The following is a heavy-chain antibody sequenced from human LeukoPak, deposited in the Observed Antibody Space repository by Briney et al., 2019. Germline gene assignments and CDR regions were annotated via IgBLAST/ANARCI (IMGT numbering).Heavy chain of an antibody. CDR3: ARDSCLDFWSGYCYYYYIDV. D-gene: IGHD3-3*01. V-gene: IGHV3-48*01. Sequence: GGSLRLSCAASGFTFSSYSMNWVRQAPGKGLEWVSYISSSSSTIYYAASGKGRFTISRDNAKYSLYLQMNSLRGEDTAVYYCARDSCLDFWSGYCYYYYIDVWGKGTTGTVSS. CDR1: GFTFSSYS. J-gene: IGHJ6*03. CDR2: ISSSSSTI.